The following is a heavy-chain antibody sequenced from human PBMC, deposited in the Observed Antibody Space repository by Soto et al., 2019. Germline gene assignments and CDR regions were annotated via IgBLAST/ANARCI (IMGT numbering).Heavy chain of an antibody. CDR1: GFSLSNARMG. V-gene: IGHV2-26*01. CDR3: ARTQYYYDSSGYLHYFDY. J-gene: IGHJ4*02. D-gene: IGHD3-22*01. Sequence: SGPTLVNPTETLTLTCTVSGFSLSNARMGVSWIRQPPGKALEWLAHTLSNDDTSFSTSLKSRLTSSKDTSQSQVVLTMTKMDPVDTATYYCARTQYYYDSSGYLHYFDYWGQGALVTVSS. CDR2: TLSNDDT.